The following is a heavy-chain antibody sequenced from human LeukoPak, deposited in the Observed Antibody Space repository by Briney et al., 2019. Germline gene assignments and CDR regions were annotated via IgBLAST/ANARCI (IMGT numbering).Heavy chain of an antibody. D-gene: IGHD3-22*01. CDR2: IYYSGST. J-gene: IGHJ4*02. CDR1: GGSISSSSYY. Sequence: SETLSLTCTVSGGSISSSSYYWGWIRQPPGKGLEWIGSIYYSGSTYYNPSLKSRVTISVDTSKNQFSLKLSSVTAADTAVYYCARDGTYYYDSLPDYWGQGTLVTVSS. CDR3: ARDGTYYYDSLPDY. V-gene: IGHV4-39*07.